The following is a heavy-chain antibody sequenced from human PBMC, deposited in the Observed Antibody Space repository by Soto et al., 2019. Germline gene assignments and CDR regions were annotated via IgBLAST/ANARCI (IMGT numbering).Heavy chain of an antibody. J-gene: IGHJ3*02. CDR2: ISGSGGST. CDR3: AKDRRHYDFWSGDAFDI. D-gene: IGHD3-3*01. CDR1: GFTFSSYA. V-gene: IGHV3-23*01. Sequence: GGSLRLSCAASGFTFSSYAMSWVRQAPGKGLEWVSAISGSGGSTYYADSVKGRFTISRDNSKNTLYLQMNSLRAEDTAVYYCAKDRRHYDFWSGDAFDIWGQGTMVTVSS.